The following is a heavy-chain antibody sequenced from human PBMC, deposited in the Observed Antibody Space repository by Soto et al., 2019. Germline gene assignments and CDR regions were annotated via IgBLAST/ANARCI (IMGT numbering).Heavy chain of an antibody. Sequence: QVQLQESGPGLVKPSQTLSLTCTVSGGSISSGGYYWSWIRQHPGKGLEWIGYIYYSGSTYYNPSLRSRVIISVDTYKNQFSLKLSSVTAACTAVYFCARDDGYSGYSPAFDIWGQGTMVTVSS. CDR3: ARDDGYSGYSPAFDI. CDR2: IYYSGST. J-gene: IGHJ3*02. V-gene: IGHV4-31*03. D-gene: IGHD5-12*01. CDR1: GGSISSGGYY.